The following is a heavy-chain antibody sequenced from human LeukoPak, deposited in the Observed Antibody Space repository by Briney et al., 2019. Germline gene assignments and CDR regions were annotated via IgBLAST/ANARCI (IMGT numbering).Heavy chain of an antibody. CDR2: IYYSGST. D-gene: IGHD4-17*01. Sequence: SETLSLTCTVSGGSISSYYWSWLRQPPGKGLEWIGYIYYSGSTNYNPSLKSRVTISVDTSKNQFSLKLSSVTAADTAVYYCARAAYGDHNYYYYYYMDVWGKGTTVTVSS. CDR1: GGSISSYY. J-gene: IGHJ6*03. CDR3: ARAAYGDHNYYYYYYMDV. V-gene: IGHV4-59*01.